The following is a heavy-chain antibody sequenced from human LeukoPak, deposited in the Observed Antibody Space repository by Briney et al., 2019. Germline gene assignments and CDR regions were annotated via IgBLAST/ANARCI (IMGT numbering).Heavy chain of an antibody. CDR3: AKEGYCSSTSCFEDY. J-gene: IGHJ4*02. D-gene: IGHD2-2*01. Sequence: GGSLRLSCAASGFTFSSYWMHWVRQAPGKGLEWVSAISGSGGSTYYADSVKGRFTISRDNSKNTLYLQMNSLRAEDTAVYYCAKEGYCSSTSCFEDYWGQGTLVTVSS. V-gene: IGHV3-23*01. CDR2: ISGSGGST. CDR1: GFTFSSYW.